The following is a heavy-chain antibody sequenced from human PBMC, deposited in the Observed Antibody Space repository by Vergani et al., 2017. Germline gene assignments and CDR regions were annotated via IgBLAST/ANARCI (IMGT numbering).Heavy chain of an antibody. Sequence: QVQLQESGPGLVKPSQTLSLTCTVSGGSISSGGYYWSWIRQHPGKGLEWIGYIYYSGSTYYNPSLKSRVTISVVTSKNQFSLKLSSVTAADTAVYYCARGYYDYVWGSYRQGAFDYWGQGTLVTVSS. CDR1: GGSISSGGYY. CDR2: IYYSGST. V-gene: IGHV4-31*03. CDR3: ARGYYDYVWGSYRQGAFDY. D-gene: IGHD3-16*02. J-gene: IGHJ4*02.